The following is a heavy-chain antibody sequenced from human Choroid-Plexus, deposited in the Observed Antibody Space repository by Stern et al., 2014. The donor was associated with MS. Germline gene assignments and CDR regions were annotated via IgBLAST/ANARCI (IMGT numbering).Heavy chain of an antibody. J-gene: IGHJ5*02. CDR3: AKDRHYLTYFFDH. D-gene: IGHD2/OR15-2a*01. Sequence: VHLVESGGGVVQPGRPLRLSCVASGFTFGSCAMHWVRQAPGKGLEWVAGVSNDGSNKYYADSVKGRFTISRDNSQNTLYMQMSSLRPEDTAVYYCAKDRHYLTYFFDHWGQGSLVTVSS. CDR1: GFTFGSCA. CDR2: VSNDGSNK. V-gene: IGHV3-30*18.